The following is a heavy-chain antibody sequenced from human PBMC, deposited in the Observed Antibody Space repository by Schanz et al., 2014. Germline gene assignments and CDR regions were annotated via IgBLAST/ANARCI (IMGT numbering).Heavy chain of an antibody. D-gene: IGHD6-13*01. CDR3: ATETYSSSWCFDY. V-gene: IGHV3-30*02. CDR1: GFTFSTYA. J-gene: IGHJ4*02. CDR2: IRDNGSVK. Sequence: QVQLVESGGGVVQPGRSLRLSCAASGFTFSTYAMHWVRQAPGKGLDWVAFIRDNGSVKNYLDSVKGRFTISRDNSKNTLYLQMNSLGPEDTAVYYCATETYSSSWCFDYWGQGTLVTVSS.